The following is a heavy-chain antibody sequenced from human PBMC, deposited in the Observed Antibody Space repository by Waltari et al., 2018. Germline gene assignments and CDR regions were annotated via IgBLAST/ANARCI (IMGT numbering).Heavy chain of an antibody. D-gene: IGHD6-13*01. CDR1: GFTFSSYS. Sequence: EVQLVESGGGLVKPGGSLRLSCAASGFTFSSYSMNWVRQAPGKGLGWVLAISSSSSYIYYADSVKGRFTISRDNAKNSLYLQMNSLRAEDTAVYYCARASKESSPTDYWGQGTLVTVSS. J-gene: IGHJ4*02. CDR2: ISSSSSYI. CDR3: ARASKESSPTDY. V-gene: IGHV3-21*01.